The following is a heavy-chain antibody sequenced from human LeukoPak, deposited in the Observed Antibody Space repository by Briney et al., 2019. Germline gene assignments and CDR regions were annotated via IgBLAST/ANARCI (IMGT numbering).Heavy chain of an antibody. V-gene: IGHV3-7*01. D-gene: IGHD3-22*01. CDR1: GFTFSSYA. CDR3: ARLYYYDSSGYYPPSFDY. Sequence: GGSLRLSCAASGFTFSSYAMSWVRQAPGKGLEWVANIKQDGSEKYYVDSVKGRFTISRDNAKNSLYLQMNSLRAEDTAVYYCARLYYYDSSGYYPPSFDYWGQGTLVTVSS. J-gene: IGHJ4*02. CDR2: IKQDGSEK.